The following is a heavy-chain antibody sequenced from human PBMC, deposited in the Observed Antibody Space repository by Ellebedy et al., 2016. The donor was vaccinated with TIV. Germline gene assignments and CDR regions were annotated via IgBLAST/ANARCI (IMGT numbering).Heavy chain of an antibody. D-gene: IGHD1-14*01. Sequence: GESLKISCAASGFTFSSYDMSWVRQAPGKGLEWVSAIRGSGGSTYYADSVKGRFTITRDNSKNTLYLQVNSLRAEDTAVYYCARGRSGTYIHHAFDYWGQGILVIVSS. CDR3: ARGRSGTYIHHAFDY. CDR1: GFTFSSYD. J-gene: IGHJ4*02. CDR2: IRGSGGST. V-gene: IGHV3-23*01.